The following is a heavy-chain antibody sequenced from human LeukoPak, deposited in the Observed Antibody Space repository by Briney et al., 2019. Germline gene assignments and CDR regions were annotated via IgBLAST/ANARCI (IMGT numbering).Heavy chain of an antibody. Sequence: SETLSLTCAVYGGSFSGYYWGWIRQPPGKGLEWIGSIYYSGSTYYNPSLKSRVTISVDTSKNQFSLKLSSVTAADTAVYYCARGVTMIVVVTDIVGYFDYWGQGTLVTVSS. D-gene: IGHD3-22*01. CDR3: ARGVTMIVVVTDIVGYFDY. V-gene: IGHV4-34*01. CDR2: IYYSGST. CDR1: GGSFSGYY. J-gene: IGHJ4*02.